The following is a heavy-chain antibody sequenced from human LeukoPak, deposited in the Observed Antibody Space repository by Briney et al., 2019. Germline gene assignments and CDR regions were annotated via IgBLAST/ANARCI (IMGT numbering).Heavy chain of an antibody. CDR2: IRSKAYGGTT. Sequence: PGGCLRLSCTASGFTFGDYAMSWVRQAPGKGLEWVGFIRSKAYGGTTEYAASVRGRFTISRDDSKSIAYLQMNSLKTEDTAVYYCTRRVYCSGGSCYDYWGQGTLVTVSS. CDR1: GFTFGDYA. CDR3: TRRVYCSGGSCYDY. J-gene: IGHJ4*02. V-gene: IGHV3-49*04. D-gene: IGHD2-15*01.